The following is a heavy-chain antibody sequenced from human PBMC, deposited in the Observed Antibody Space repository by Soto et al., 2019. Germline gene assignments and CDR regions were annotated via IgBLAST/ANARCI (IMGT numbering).Heavy chain of an antibody. J-gene: IGHJ6*02. V-gene: IGHV4-34*01. D-gene: IGHD3-22*01. CDR3: ARVLRGRGIYYDSSGYKGRNYGMDV. Sequence: SEPLSLTCAVYGGSFSGYYWSWIRQPPGKGLEWIGEINHSGSTNYNPSLKSRVTISVDTSKNQFSLKLSSVTAADTAVYYCARVLRGRGIYYDSSGYKGRNYGMDVWGQGTTVTVSS. CDR1: GGSFSGYY. CDR2: INHSGST.